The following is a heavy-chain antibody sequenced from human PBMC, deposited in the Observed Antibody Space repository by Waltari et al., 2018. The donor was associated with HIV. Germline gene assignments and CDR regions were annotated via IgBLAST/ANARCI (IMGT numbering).Heavy chain of an antibody. Sequence: EVQLVESGGGLVQPGGSLRLSCAASGFTFSSYWMSWVRQAPGKGLGGVSNIKEDGSEKYYVDSVNCRFTIARDNAENSLYLQMNSLGAEDTAVYYCARGGFYGSGSKVNWGQGTLVTVSS. J-gene: IGHJ4*02. D-gene: IGHD3-10*01. CDR1: GFTFSSYW. CDR2: IKEDGSEK. V-gene: IGHV3-7*04. CDR3: ARGGFYGSGSKVN.